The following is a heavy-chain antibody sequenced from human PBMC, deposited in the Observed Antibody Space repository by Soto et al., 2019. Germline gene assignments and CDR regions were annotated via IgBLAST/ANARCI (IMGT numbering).Heavy chain of an antibody. V-gene: IGHV1-69*02. J-gene: IGHJ5*02. Sequence: QVQLVQSGAEVKKPGSSVKVSCKASGGTFSSYTISWVRQAPGQGLEWMGRIIPILGIANYAQKFQGRVTITADKSTSTAYMELSSLRSEDTAVYYCARYPPAYGGVDWFDPWGQGTLVTVSS. CDR2: IIPILGIA. CDR3: ARYPPAYGGVDWFDP. CDR1: GGTFSSYT. D-gene: IGHD4-17*01.